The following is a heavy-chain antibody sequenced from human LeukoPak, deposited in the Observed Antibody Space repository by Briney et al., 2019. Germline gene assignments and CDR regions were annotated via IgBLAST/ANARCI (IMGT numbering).Heavy chain of an antibody. V-gene: IGHV4-61*02. CDR1: GGSISSGSYY. D-gene: IGHD3-10*01. Sequence: PSQTLSLTCTVSGGSISSGSYYWSWIRQPAGKGLEWIGRIYTSGSTNYNPSLKSRVTISVDTSKNQFSLKLSSVTAADTAVYYCARVGGFMVRGVLDYWSQGTLVTVSS. J-gene: IGHJ4*02. CDR2: IYTSGST. CDR3: ARVGGFMVRGVLDY.